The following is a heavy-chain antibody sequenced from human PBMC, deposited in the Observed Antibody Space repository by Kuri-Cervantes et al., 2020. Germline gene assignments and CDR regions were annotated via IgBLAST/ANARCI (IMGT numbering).Heavy chain of an antibody. Sequence: ASVKVSCKASGYTFTSYDINWVRQATGQGLEWMGWMNPNSGNTGYAQKLQGRVTMTRNTSISTAYMELSSLRSEDTAVYYCARGRDGFVVVAASRRRGTFDIWGQGTMVTVSS. D-gene: IGHD2-15*01. CDR2: MNPNSGNT. CDR3: ARGRDGFVVVAASRRRGTFDI. J-gene: IGHJ3*02. CDR1: GYTFTSYD. V-gene: IGHV1-8*01.